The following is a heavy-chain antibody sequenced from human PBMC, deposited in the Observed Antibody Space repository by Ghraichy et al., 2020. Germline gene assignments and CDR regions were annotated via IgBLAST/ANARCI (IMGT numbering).Heavy chain of an antibody. Sequence: SETLSLTCNVSDGSISSYYWSWIRQSPGKGLEWIGYIHHSGNTNQNPSLKTRVTMSVDTSKNQFSLRLSSVTAADTAVYYCARVLLTGTTPPRGYFDFWGQGALVTVS. CDR1: DGSISSYY. CDR3: ARVLLTGTTPPRGYFDF. D-gene: IGHD1-20*01. J-gene: IGHJ4*02. V-gene: IGHV4-59*01. CDR2: IHHSGNT.